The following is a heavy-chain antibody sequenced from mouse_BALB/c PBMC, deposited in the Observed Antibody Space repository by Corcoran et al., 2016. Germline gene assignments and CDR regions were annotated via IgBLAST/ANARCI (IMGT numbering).Heavy chain of an antibody. J-gene: IGHJ2*01. Sequence: QVQLQQSGAELAWPGASVKLSCKASGYTFTDYYINWVKQRTGQGLEWIGEIYPGSGNTYYNEKFKGKATLTADKSSSTAYMQLSSLTSEDSAVYFCARGEVRQFDYWGQGTTLTVSS. V-gene: IGHV1-77*01. D-gene: IGHD2-14*01. CDR1: GYTFTDYY. CDR3: ARGEVRQFDY. CDR2: IYPGSGNT.